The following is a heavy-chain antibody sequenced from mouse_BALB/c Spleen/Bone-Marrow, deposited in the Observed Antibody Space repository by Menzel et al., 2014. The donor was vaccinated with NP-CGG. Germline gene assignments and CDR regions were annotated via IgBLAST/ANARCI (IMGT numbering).Heavy chain of an antibody. D-gene: IGHD2-2*01. V-gene: IGHV7-3*02. J-gene: IGHJ2*01. CDR1: GFTFTDYY. CDR2: IRNKANGYTT. CDR3: ARDGYDDY. Sequence: EAQGVESGGGLVQPGGSLRLSCATSGFTFTDYYMSWVRQPPGKALEWLGFIRNKANGYTTEYSASVKGRFTISRDNSQSILYLQMNTLRAEDSATYYCARDGYDDYWGQGTTLTVSS.